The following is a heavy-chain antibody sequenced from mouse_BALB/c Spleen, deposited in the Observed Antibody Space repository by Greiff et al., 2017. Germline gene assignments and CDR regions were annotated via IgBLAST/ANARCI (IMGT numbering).Heavy chain of an antibody. CDR1: GFTFSSYA. D-gene: IGHD2-3*01. J-gene: IGHJ3*01. CDR2: ISSGGST. V-gene: IGHV5-6-5*01. CDR3: ATYDGFFAY. Sequence: EVQVVESGGGLVKPGGSLKLSCAASGFTFSSYAMSWVRQTPEKRLEWVASISSGGSTYYPDSVKGRFTISRDNARNILYLQMSSLRSEDTAMYYCATYDGFFAYWGQGTLVTVSA.